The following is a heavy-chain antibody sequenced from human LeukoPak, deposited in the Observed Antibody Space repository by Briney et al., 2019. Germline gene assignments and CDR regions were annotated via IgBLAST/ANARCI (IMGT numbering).Heavy chain of an antibody. V-gene: IGHV1-8*01. D-gene: IGHD6-6*01. Sequence: ASVKVSCKASGYTFTSYDINWVRQAAGQGLEWMGWMNPNSGNTGYVQKFQGRVTMTRNTSISTAYMELSSLRSEDTAVYYCARWAARPGWFDPWGQGTLVTVSS. CDR2: MNPNSGNT. J-gene: IGHJ5*02. CDR3: ARWAARPGWFDP. CDR1: GYTFTSYD.